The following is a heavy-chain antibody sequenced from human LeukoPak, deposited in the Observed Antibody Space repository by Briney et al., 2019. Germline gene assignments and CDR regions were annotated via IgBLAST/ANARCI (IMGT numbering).Heavy chain of an antibody. CDR2: ISSSSSYI. D-gene: IGHD4-23*01. J-gene: IGHJ3*02. Sequence: PGGSLRLSCAASGFTFSSYSMNWVRQAPGKGLEWVSSISSSSSYIYYADSVKGRFTISRDNAKNSLYLQMNSLRAEDTAVYYCARGLWVTQGRNHDAFDIWGQGTMVTVSS. V-gene: IGHV3-21*01. CDR3: ARGLWVTQGRNHDAFDI. CDR1: GFTFSSYS.